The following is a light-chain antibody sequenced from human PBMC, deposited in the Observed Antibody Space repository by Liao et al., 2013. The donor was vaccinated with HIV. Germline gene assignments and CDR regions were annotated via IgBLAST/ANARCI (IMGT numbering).Light chain of an antibody. V-gene: IGLV3-1*01. J-gene: IGLJ1*01. CDR3: QAWDSSTAFV. Sequence: SYDLTQPPSVSVSPGQTATITCSGDEMENKYVSWYQQRPGLSPLLIIYHDDRRPSGIPERFSGSNSGNTATLTISGTQAMDEADYYCQAWDSSTAFVFGTGTKVTVL. CDR2: HDD. CDR1: EMENKY.